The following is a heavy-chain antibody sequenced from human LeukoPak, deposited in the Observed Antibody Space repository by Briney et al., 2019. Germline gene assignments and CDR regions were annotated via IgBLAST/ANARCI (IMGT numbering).Heavy chain of an antibody. J-gene: IGHJ4*02. CDR2: IFSGGST. CDR1: GFTVSSNY. D-gene: IGHD6-13*01. CDR3: ARDRRAGLDY. Sequence: PGGSLRLSCAASGFTVSSNYMSWVRQAPGKGLEWVSVIFSGGSTYYAESVKGRFTISRDNSKNTLFLQMNSLRAEDTAVYYCARDRRAGLDYWGQGTLVTVSS. V-gene: IGHV3-66*01.